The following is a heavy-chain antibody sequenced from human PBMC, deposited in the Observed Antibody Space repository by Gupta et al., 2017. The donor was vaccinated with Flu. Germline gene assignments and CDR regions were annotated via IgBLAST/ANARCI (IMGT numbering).Heavy chain of an antibody. CDR2: IRKTDYGGTT. Sequence: EVQLVESGGGLAQPGRSLRLSCTASGLTFRDYGMHWVRQAPGKGLEWIGFIRKTDYGGTTEYAASVRGRFSISRGDSKSVVYLQMNSLRAEDTGTYYCTTPFGSGRYWGQGTLVTVPS. CDR1: GLTFRDYG. J-gene: IGHJ4*02. V-gene: IGHV3-49*04. D-gene: IGHD3-10*01. CDR3: TTPFGSGRY.